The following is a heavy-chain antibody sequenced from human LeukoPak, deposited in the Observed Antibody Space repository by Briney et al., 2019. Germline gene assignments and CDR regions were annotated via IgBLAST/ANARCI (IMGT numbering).Heavy chain of an antibody. V-gene: IGHV4-34*01. D-gene: IGHD3-10*01. CDR1: GGSFSGYY. CDR3: ARLPVTMVRGVIMSYYYYYMDV. Sequence: SETLSLTCAVYGGSFSGYYWSWIRQPPGKGPEWIGEINHSGSTNYNPSLKSRVTISVDTSKNQFSLKLSSVTAADTAVYYCARLPVTMVRGVIMSYYYYYMDVWGKGTTVTVSS. CDR2: INHSGST. J-gene: IGHJ6*03.